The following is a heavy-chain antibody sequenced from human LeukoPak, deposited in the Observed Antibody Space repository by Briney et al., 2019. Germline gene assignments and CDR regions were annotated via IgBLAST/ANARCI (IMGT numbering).Heavy chain of an antibody. Sequence: GASVKVSCKASGGTLSSYAISWVRQAPGQGLEWMGGIIPIFGTANYAQKFQGRVTITADESTSTAYMELSSLRSEDTAVYYCARFWDIVVVPTRRDYYGMDVWGQGTTVTVSS. V-gene: IGHV1-69*01. CDR2: IIPIFGTA. CDR1: GGTLSSYA. D-gene: IGHD2-2*01. CDR3: ARFWDIVVVPTRRDYYGMDV. J-gene: IGHJ6*02.